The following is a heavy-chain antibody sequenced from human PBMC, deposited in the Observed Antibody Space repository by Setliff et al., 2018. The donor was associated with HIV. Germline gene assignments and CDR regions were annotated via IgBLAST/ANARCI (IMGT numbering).Heavy chain of an antibody. CDR2: MCHGGNNN. Sequence: SQTLSLTCGVSGYSISSDYCWGWIRQPPGKGLEWIGNMCHGGNNNYYNPSLKSRVIISVDTSKNQFSLKLNSVTAADTAVYYCASSPAWRSDYGLHTFDYWGQGTLVTVSS. V-gene: IGHV4-38-2*01. CDR1: GYSISSDYC. D-gene: IGHD4-17*01. CDR3: ASSPAWRSDYGLHTFDY. J-gene: IGHJ4*02.